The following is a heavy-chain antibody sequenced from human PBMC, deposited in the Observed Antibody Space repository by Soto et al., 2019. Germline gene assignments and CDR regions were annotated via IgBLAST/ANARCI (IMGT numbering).Heavy chain of an antibody. CDR1: GGSFSGYY. CDR3: ARGGYCSGGGCYSGYGKVLNDAFDI. V-gene: IGHV4-34*01. J-gene: IGHJ3*02. D-gene: IGHD2-15*01. CDR2: INHSGST. Sequence: SETLSLTCAVYGGSFSGYYWSWIRQPPGKGLEWIGEINHSGSTNYNPSLKSRVTISVDTSKNPCSLKLGSVTAADTAVYYCARGGYCSGGGCYSGYGKVLNDAFDIWGQGTMVTVSS.